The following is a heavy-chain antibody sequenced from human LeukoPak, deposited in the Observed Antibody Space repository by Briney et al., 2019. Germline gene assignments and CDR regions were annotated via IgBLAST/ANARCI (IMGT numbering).Heavy chain of an antibody. CDR3: ARVSSGSYYILDY. V-gene: IGHV3-48*03. Sequence: GRTLRLSCAVSGFTFSSYDMNWVREAPGKGLEGVSYISSSGSTIYYADSVKGRLTISRDNAKNTLYLQMSSLRAEDTAVYYCARVSSGSYYILDYGGQGTLVTVSS. CDR2: ISSSGSTI. J-gene: IGHJ4*02. CDR1: GFTFSSYD. D-gene: IGHD1-26*01.